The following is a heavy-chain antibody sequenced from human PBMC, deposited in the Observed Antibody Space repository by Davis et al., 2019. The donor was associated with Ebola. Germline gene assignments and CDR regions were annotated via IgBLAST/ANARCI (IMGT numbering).Heavy chain of an antibody. CDR1: GFTFSSYG. CDR2: IWYDGSNK. J-gene: IGHJ4*02. D-gene: IGHD3-3*01. CDR3: ARDSNPYYDFWSGYYDY. Sequence: GGFLRLSCAASGFTFSSYGMHWVRQAPGKGLEWVAVIWYDGSNKYYADSVKGRFTISRDNSKNTLYLQMNSLRAEDTAVYYCARDSNPYYDFWSGYYDYWGQGTLVTVSS. V-gene: IGHV3-33*01.